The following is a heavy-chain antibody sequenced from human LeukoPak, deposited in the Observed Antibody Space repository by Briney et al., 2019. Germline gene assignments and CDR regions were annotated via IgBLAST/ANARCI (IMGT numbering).Heavy chain of an antibody. J-gene: IGHJ4*02. Sequence: SETLSLTCAVYGGSFSGYYWSWIRQPPGKGLEWIGEINHSGSTNYNPSLKSRVTISVDTSKNQFSLKLSSVTDADTAVYYCASVYIGYWGQGTLVTVSS. D-gene: IGHD1-14*01. CDR3: ASVYIGY. CDR2: INHSGST. V-gene: IGHV4-34*01. CDR1: GGSFSGYY.